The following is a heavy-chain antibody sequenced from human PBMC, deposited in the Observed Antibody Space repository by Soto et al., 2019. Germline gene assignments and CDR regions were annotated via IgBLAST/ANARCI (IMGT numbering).Heavy chain of an antibody. J-gene: IGHJ4*02. D-gene: IGHD3-10*01. CDR1: GGSISSYY. CDR2: IYYSGST. Sequence: SEILSLTCTVSGGSISSYYWSWIRQPPGKGLEWIGYIYYSGSTNYNPSLKSRVTISVDTPKNQFSLKLSSVTAADTAVYYCARHPGQTDYWGQGTLVTVSS. CDR3: ARHPGQTDY. V-gene: IGHV4-59*01.